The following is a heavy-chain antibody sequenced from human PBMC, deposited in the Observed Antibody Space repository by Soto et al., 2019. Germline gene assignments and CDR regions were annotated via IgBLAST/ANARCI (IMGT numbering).Heavy chain of an antibody. D-gene: IGHD3-3*01. Sequence: PRGSLRLSCEASGFIFSSYEMNWVRQAPGKGLEWVSYISSSGNTIYYADSVKGRFTISRDNAKKSMYLQLNSLRADDTAIYYCARDDKSEWFFDHWGQGTMVTVSS. J-gene: IGHJ4*02. CDR2: ISSSGNTI. V-gene: IGHV3-48*03. CDR1: GFIFSSYE. CDR3: ARDDKSEWFFDH.